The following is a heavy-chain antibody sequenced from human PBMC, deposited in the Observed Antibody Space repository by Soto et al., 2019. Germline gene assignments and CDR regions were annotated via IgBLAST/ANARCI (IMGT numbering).Heavy chain of an antibody. CDR2: INHSGST. V-gene: IGHV4-34*01. CDR1: GGSFSGYY. CDR3: ARGSVYSSSQGWFDP. D-gene: IGHD6-13*01. Sequence: SETLSLTCAVYGGSFSGYYWSWIRQPPGKGLEWIGEINHSGSTNYNPSLKSRVTISVDTSKNQFSLKLSSVTAADTAVYYCARGSVYSSSQGWFDPWGQGTLVTVSS. J-gene: IGHJ5*02.